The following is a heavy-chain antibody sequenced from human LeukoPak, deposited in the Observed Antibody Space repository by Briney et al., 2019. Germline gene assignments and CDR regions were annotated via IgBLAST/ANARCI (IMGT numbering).Heavy chain of an antibody. V-gene: IGHV3-74*01. D-gene: IGHD5-24*01. CDR3: AKGGPQFFDY. CDR2: MNTEGSST. J-gene: IGHJ4*02. Sequence: PGGSLRLSCAASGFTFSTHWMHWVRQAPGKGLVWVSRMNTEGSSTAYAGSVKGRFTISRDNAKNTLYLQMNSLRVEDTAIYYCAKGGPQFFDYWGQGTLVTVS. CDR1: GFTFSTHW.